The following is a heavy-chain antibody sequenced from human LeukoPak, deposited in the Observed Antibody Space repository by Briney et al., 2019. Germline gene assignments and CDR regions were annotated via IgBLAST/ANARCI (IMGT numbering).Heavy chain of an antibody. D-gene: IGHD2-15*01. CDR1: GGSFGGYY. J-gene: IGHJ4*02. V-gene: IGHV4-34*01. Sequence: SETLSLTCAVYGGSFGGYYWSRIRHPPRKGLERNGEINHSGCTNYNPSLKSRVTISVDTSKNQFSLKLRSVTAADTAVYYCARGYCSGGSCHESWGQGTLVTVSS. CDR3: ARGYCSGGSCHES. CDR2: INHSGCT.